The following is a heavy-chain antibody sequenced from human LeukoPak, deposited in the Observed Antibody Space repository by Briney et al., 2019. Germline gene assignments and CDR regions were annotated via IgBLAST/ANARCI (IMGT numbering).Heavy chain of an antibody. D-gene: IGHD2-15*01. Sequence: GGSLRLSCAASGFTFSSSAMSWVRQAPGKGLEWASAISNNGGYTYYADSVQGRFTISRDNSKSTLCLQMNSLRAEDTAVYYCAKQLGYCSDGSCYFPYWGQGTMVTVSS. J-gene: IGHJ3*01. CDR3: AKQLGYCSDGSCYFPY. V-gene: IGHV3-23*01. CDR2: ISNNGGYT. CDR1: GFTFSSSA.